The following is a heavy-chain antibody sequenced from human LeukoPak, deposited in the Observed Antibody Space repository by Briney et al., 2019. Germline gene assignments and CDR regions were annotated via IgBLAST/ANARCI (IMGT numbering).Heavy chain of an antibody. Sequence: GGSLRLSCAASGLTFSSYAMHWVRQAPGKGLEWVAVISYDGSNKYYADSVKGRFTISRDNSKNTLYLQMNSLRAEDTAVYYCAREDNWNYSDYWGQGTLVTVSS. CDR2: ISYDGSNK. CDR1: GLTFSSYA. V-gene: IGHV3-30*01. J-gene: IGHJ4*02. D-gene: IGHD1-20*01. CDR3: AREDNWNYSDY.